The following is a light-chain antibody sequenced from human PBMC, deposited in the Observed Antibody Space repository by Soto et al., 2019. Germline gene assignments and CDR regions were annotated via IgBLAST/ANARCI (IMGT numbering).Light chain of an antibody. V-gene: IGKV1-27*01. Sequence: DIQMTQSPSSLSASVGDRVTITCRASQGISNYLAWYQQKPGKVPKLLIYAASTLQSGVPSRFSGSGSGTDFTLTLSSLQPEDVATYYYQKYNSAPPGITFGQGTRLDIK. CDR3: QKYNSAPPGIT. CDR1: QGISNY. CDR2: AAS. J-gene: IGKJ5*01.